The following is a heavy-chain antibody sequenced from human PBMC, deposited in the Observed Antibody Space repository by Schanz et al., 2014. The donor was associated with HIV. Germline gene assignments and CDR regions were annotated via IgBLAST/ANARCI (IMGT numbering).Heavy chain of an antibody. J-gene: IGHJ5*02. Sequence: QVQLVQSGSEVKKPGSSVRVSCKASGGTFNTLAFSWVRQAPGQGLEWMGWINPNSGGTNYAQKFQGRVTMTRDTSISTAYMEMRRLRSDDTAVYYCARDVSVDCTGINNCYTRKWFDPWGQGTLVTVSS. CDR3: ARDVSVDCTGINNCYTRKWFDP. CDR2: INPNSGGT. V-gene: IGHV1-2*02. CDR1: GGTFNTLA. D-gene: IGHD2-2*02.